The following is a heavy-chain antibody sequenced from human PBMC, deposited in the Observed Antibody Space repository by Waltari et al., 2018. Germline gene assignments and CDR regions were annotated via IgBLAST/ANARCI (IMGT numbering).Heavy chain of an antibody. CDR1: GGSIRSYY. CDR2: IYYSGLT. J-gene: IGHJ4*02. CDR3: ARHGSAGLDY. V-gene: IGHV4-59*08. Sequence: QVQLQESGPGLVKPSETLSLTCSVSGGSIRSYYWSWIRQTPGKGLEWIGYIYYSGLTNYNPSLKSRVTISVDTSNNHFSLKLSSVTAADTALYYCARHGSAGLDYWGQGTLVTVSS.